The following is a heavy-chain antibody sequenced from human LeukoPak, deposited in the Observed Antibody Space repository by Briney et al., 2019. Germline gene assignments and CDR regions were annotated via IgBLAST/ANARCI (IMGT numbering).Heavy chain of an antibody. D-gene: IGHD3-16*02. CDR1: GYSSTNYG. CDR3: ARVLSSYYMDV. CDR2: IHIYRGNT. V-gene: IGHV1-18*01. Sequence: ASVKVSCKASGYSSTNYGISWVRQAPGQGLEWMGWIHIYRGNTNYAQKFQGRVTMTTDTSTSTVYMEVRGLRSDDTAMYYCARVLSSYYMDVWGKGTTVTISS. J-gene: IGHJ6*03.